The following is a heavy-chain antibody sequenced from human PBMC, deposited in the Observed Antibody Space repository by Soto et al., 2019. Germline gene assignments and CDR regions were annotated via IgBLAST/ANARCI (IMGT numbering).Heavy chain of an antibody. V-gene: IGHV3-23*01. D-gene: IGHD5-12*01. J-gene: IGHJ4*02. Sequence: GGSLRLSCAASGFNFSSYAMSWVRQAPGKGLEWVSSISHSSGDTYYADSVKGRFTISRDNSRKTLYLQLSSLREEDTAVYYCEKVDTWNYFDYWGQGTPVTVSS. CDR1: GFNFSSYA. CDR2: ISHSSGDT. CDR3: EKVDTWNYFDY.